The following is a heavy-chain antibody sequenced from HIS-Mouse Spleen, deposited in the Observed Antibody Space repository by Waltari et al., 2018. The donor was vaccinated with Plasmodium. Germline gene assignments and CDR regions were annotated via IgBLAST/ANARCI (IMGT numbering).Heavy chain of an antibody. CDR2: IESGGST. Sequence: EVQLVESGGGLIQPGGSLRLSCAASGFTVSSNYMSWVRQAPGKGLEGVSVIESGGSTYYADAVKGRFTISRDNSKNTLYLQMNSLRAEDTAVYYCARGMKSSSSAFDIWGQGTMVTVSS. CDR3: ARGMKSSSSAFDI. V-gene: IGHV3-53*01. J-gene: IGHJ3*02. CDR1: GFTVSSNY. D-gene: IGHD6-6*01.